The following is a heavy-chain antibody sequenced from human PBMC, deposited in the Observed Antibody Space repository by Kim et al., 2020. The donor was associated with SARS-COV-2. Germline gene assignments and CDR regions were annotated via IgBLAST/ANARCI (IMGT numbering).Heavy chain of an antibody. J-gene: IGHJ3*02. CDR1: GFTFSSYG. CDR3: AKIPGIAAAGTLDHAFDI. Sequence: GGSLRLSCAVSGFTFSSYGMHWVRQAPGKGLEWVAVIWYDGSNKYYADSVKGRFTISRDNSKNTLYLQMNSLRAEDTAVYYCAKIPGIAAAGTLDHAFDIWRQGTMVSVSS. V-gene: IGHV3-33*06. CDR2: IWYDGSNK. D-gene: IGHD6-13*01.